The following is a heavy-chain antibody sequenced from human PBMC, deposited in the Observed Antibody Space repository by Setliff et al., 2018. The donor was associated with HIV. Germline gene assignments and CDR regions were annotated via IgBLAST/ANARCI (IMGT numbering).Heavy chain of an antibody. CDR3: VRIGSGWSVGWFDP. CDR2: IDASANT. V-gene: IGHV4-4*08. J-gene: IGHJ5*02. D-gene: IGHD6-13*01. Sequence: SCKASGGTFSNYGMSWVRQAPGQGLEWMGCIDASANTYYIPSLKSRATISTDTSKNQLSLKLRSVTAADTAVYYCVRIGSGWSVGWFDPWGQGTLVTVSS. CDR1: GGTFSNYG.